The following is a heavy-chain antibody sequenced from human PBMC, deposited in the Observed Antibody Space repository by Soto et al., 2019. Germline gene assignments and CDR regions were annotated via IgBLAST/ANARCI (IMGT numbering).Heavy chain of an antibody. Sequence: EVPLVESGGGLVQPGGSLRLSCAASGFTFSTYSMNWVRQAPGKGLEWVAYISSSSSTTYYADSVKGRFTISRDDARKSMYLQMNIMRDEDTAVYYCARDSYPGLDYWGQGALVTVSS. V-gene: IGHV3-48*02. J-gene: IGHJ4*02. CDR3: ARDSYPGLDY. CDR1: GFTFSTYS. CDR2: ISSSSSTT.